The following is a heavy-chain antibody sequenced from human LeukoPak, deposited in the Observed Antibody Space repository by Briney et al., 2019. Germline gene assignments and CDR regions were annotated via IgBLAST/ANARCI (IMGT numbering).Heavy chain of an antibody. CDR2: IKQDGSEK. J-gene: IGHJ4*02. D-gene: IGHD3-3*01. CDR1: GFTFSSYW. CDR3: ARTPPYYDFWSGYYSLGFDY. V-gene: IGHV3-7*01. Sequence: GGSLRLSCAASGFTFSSYWMSWVRQAPGKGLEWVANIKQDGSEKYYVDSVKGRFTISRDNAKNSLYPQMNSLRAEDTAVYYCARTPPYYDFWSGYYSLGFDYRGQGTLVTVSS.